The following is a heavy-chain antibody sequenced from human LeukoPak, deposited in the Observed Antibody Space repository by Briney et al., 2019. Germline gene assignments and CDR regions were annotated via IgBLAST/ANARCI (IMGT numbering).Heavy chain of an antibody. CDR2: MNPNSGNT. D-gene: IGHD3-9*01. CDR3: ARGRDYDILTGYYYPAGDY. V-gene: IGHV1-8*01. J-gene: IGHJ4*02. CDR1: GYTFTSYD. Sequence: ASVKVSCKASGYTFTSYDINWVRQATGQGLEWMGWMNPNSGNTGYAQKFQGRVTMTRNTSISTAYMELSSLRSEDTAVYYCARGRDYDILTGYYYPAGDYWGQGTLVTVSS.